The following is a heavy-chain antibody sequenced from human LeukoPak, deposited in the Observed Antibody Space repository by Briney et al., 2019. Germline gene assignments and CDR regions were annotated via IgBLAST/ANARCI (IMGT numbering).Heavy chain of an antibody. J-gene: IGHJ6*02. CDR2: INPNSGGT. V-gene: IGHV1-2*02. CDR3: ARYGMDV. CDR1: GFTFSSYG. Sequence: PGRSLRLSCAASGFTFSSYGMHWVRQAPGQGLEWMGWINPNSGGTNYAQKFQGRVTMTRDTSISTAYMELSRLRSDDTAVYYCARYGMDVWGQGTTVTVSS.